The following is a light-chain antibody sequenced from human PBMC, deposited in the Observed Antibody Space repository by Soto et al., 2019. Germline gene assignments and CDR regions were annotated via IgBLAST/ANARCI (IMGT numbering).Light chain of an antibody. CDR2: SAS. Sequence: DIQMTQSPSSLSASVGDRVTITCRAGQTATDYLNWYQHKPGKAPKLLIYSASTLQTGVPSRFSGSGSGTDFTLTIPSLQPEDFGTYYCHQTYSTPQTFGQGTKVDIK. V-gene: IGKV1-39*01. CDR3: HQTYSTPQT. J-gene: IGKJ1*01. CDR1: QTATDY.